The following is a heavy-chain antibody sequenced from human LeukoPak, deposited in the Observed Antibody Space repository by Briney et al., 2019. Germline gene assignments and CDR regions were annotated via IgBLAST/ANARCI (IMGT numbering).Heavy chain of an antibody. J-gene: IGHJ4*02. Sequence: GGSLRLSCAASGFTFSNYYMNWVRQAPGKWLEWVSSISTSGNYIYYADSVKGRFTISRDNAKNSLYLQINSLRAEDTAVYYCARGHYDSSGTVDYWGQGTLVTVSS. CDR1: GFTFSNYY. V-gene: IGHV3-21*01. CDR3: ARGHYDSSGTVDY. D-gene: IGHD3-22*01. CDR2: ISTSGNYI.